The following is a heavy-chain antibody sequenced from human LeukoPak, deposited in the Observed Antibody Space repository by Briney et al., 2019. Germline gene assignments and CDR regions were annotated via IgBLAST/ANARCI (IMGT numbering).Heavy chain of an antibody. Sequence: ASVKVSCKASGYTFTGYYMHWVRQAPGQGLEWMGWINPNSGGTNYAQKFQGRVTMTRDTSISTAYMELSRLRSDDTAVYYCARGEQAAAGPIKYYYYYMDVWGKGTTVTVSS. CDR1: GYTFTGYY. J-gene: IGHJ6*03. D-gene: IGHD6-13*01. V-gene: IGHV1-2*02. CDR2: INPNSGGT. CDR3: ARGEQAAAGPIKYYYYYMDV.